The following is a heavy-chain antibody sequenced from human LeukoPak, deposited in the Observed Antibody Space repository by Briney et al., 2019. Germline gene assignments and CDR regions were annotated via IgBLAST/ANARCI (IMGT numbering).Heavy chain of an antibody. Sequence: ASVKVSCKASGYTFTGYLMHWVRQAPGQGLEWMGWINPNSGDTKYAQKFQGRVTMTRDTSTSTAYMELSRLRSDDTAVYYCTRALTTVATWMYLWGRGTLVTVSS. CDR1: GYTFTGYL. J-gene: IGHJ2*01. CDR2: INPNSGDT. CDR3: TRALTTVATWMYL. V-gene: IGHV1-2*02. D-gene: IGHD4-17*01.